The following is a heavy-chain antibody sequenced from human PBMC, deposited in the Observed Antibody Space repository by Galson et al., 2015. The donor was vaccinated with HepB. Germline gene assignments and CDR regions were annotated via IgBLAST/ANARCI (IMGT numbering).Heavy chain of an antibody. CDR3: ARTPFITGTNAWFDP. J-gene: IGHJ5*02. Sequence: SVKVSCKASGGIFSTYAINWVRQAPGQGLEWMGGIIVMFGKANYAQKFQGRVTITADESTSTVYMELSSLTSEDTAVYYCARTPFITGTNAWFDPWGQGSLVTVSA. V-gene: IGHV1-69*13. CDR1: GGIFSTYA. D-gene: IGHD1-7*01. CDR2: IIVMFGKA.